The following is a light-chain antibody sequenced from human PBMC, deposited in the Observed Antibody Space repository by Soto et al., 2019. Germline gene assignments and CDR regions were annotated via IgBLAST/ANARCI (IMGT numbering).Light chain of an antibody. Sequence: DIQVTQSPPTLSASVGDRVTITCRASQTISTWMAWYQQKPGKAPNLLIYKASSLESGVPSRFSGSGSGTEFTLTIRSLQPDDFATYYCHQYNTYLWTFGQGTKVDIK. V-gene: IGKV1-5*03. CDR3: HQYNTYLWT. CDR2: KAS. J-gene: IGKJ1*01. CDR1: QTISTW.